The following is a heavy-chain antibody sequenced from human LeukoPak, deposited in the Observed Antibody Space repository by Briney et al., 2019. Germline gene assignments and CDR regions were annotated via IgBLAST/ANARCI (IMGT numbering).Heavy chain of an antibody. CDR3: ARALVHIEYSSSSYYYYMDV. Sequence: ALVKVSCKASGYTFTSYDINWVRQATGQGLEWMGWMNPNSGNTGYAQKFQGRVTMTRNTSISTAYMELSSLRSEDTAVYYCARALVHIEYSSSSYYYYMDVWGKGTTVTVSS. CDR1: GYTFTSYD. D-gene: IGHD6-6*01. CDR2: MNPNSGNT. J-gene: IGHJ6*03. V-gene: IGHV1-8*01.